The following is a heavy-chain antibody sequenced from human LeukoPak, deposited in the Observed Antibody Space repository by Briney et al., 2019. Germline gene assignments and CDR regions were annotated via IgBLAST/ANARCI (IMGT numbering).Heavy chain of an antibody. Sequence: GASVKVSCKASGGTFSSYAISWVRQAPGQGLEWMGGIIPIFGTANYAQKFQGRVTITADKSTSTAYMELSSLRSEDTAVYYSARSRASGSCYSAWGQGTLVTVSS. D-gene: IGHD2-15*01. CDR1: GGTFSSYA. V-gene: IGHV1-69*06. CDR2: IIPIFGTA. CDR3: ARSRASGSCYSA. J-gene: IGHJ4*02.